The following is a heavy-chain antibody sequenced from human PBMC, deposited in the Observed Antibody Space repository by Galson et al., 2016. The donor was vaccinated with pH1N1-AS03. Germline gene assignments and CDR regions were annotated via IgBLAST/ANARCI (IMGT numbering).Heavy chain of an antibody. CDR2: IYDSGNT. CDR1: GDSFSGNYF. J-gene: IGHJ5*02. V-gene: IGHV4-31*03. CDR3: ASVSLAYCSSTSCFRFDP. D-gene: IGHD2-2*01. Sequence: TLSLTCTVSGDSFSGNYFWNWIRQHPGKGLEWIGLIYDSGNTFYNPSHKSRVSISVDTSKNQFSLKLNSVTAADTAVYYCASVSLAYCSSTSCFRFDPW.